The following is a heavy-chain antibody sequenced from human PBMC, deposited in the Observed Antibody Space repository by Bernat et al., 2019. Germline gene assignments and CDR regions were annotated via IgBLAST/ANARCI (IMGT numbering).Heavy chain of an antibody. J-gene: IGHJ4*02. CDR2: IWYDGSKK. D-gene: IGHD6-6*01. CDR3: ARDSIAEVADLDY. Sequence: QVQLVESGGGVVQPGRSLRLSCAASGFTFSSFCMHWVRQAPGKGLEWVAVIWYDGSKKYYADSVNGRFTISRDNSKNTLYLQMNSLRAEDTAVYYCARDSIAEVADLDYWGQGTLVTVSS. CDR1: GFTFSSFC. V-gene: IGHV3-33*01.